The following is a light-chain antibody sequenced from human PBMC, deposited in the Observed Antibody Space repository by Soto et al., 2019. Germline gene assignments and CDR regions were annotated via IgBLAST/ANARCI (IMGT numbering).Light chain of an antibody. CDR1: QSVSSSY. CDR3: QQYGSSPWT. CDR2: GAS. Sequence: EIVLTQSPGTLSLSPGERATLSCRASQSVSSSYLARYQQKPGQAPRLLIYGASSRATGIPDRFSGSGSGTDFTLTISRLEPEDFAVYYCQQYGSSPWTFGKGTKVEIK. V-gene: IGKV3-20*01. J-gene: IGKJ1*01.